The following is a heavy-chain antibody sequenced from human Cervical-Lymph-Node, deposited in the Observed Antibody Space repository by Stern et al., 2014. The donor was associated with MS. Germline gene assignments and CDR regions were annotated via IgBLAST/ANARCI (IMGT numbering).Heavy chain of an antibody. CDR2: IWHDGNNK. CDR1: GFIFSDSG. V-gene: IGHV3-33*01. J-gene: IGHJ3*02. CDR3: ARDRDSSGYYWGYEAFDI. D-gene: IGHD3-22*01. Sequence: VQLVESGGGVVQPGRSVRLSCAATGFIFSDSGMHWVRQAPGQGLEWVAVIWHDGNNKSYVESVKGRFTITRDESQNTLYLQMNSLRAEDTAVYYCARDRDSSGYYWGYEAFDIWGQGTMVTVSS.